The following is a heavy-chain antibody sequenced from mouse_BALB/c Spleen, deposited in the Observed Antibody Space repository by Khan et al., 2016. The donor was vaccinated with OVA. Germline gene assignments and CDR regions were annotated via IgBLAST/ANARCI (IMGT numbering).Heavy chain of an antibody. J-gene: IGHJ2*01. CDR2: INPHIGET. CDR1: GYSFTGYF. D-gene: IGHD1-1*01. Sequence: VQLKESGPELVKPGASVKISCKASGYSFTGYFMNWVMQSHGKRLEWIGRINPHIGETFYNLKFTDKATLTVDESSTTAHMELRSLASEDSAVYYCARKNGSDFDYWGQGTTLTVSS. CDR3: ARKNGSDFDY. V-gene: IGHV1-20*02.